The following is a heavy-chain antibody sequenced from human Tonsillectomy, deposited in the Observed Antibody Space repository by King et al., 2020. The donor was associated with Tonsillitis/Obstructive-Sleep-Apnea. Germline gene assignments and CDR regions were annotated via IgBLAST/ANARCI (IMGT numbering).Heavy chain of an antibody. D-gene: IGHD1-26*01. J-gene: IGHJ5*02. V-gene: IGHV2-5*02. CDR2: IYWDDDK. Sequence: TLKESGPTLVKPTQTLTLTCTFSGFSLTTYGVGVGWIRQPPGKALEWLALIYWDDDKSYSPSLKTRLTITKDTSKNQVVLTMTNMDPVDTATYYCAHKGPVGRRGRGSDPGGKGTRVPVS. CDR1: GFSLTTYGVG. CDR3: AHKGPVGRRGRGSDP.